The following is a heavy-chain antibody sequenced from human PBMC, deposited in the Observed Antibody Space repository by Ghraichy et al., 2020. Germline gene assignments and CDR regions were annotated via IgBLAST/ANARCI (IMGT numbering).Heavy chain of an antibody. Sequence: GGSLRLSCAASGFTFSTYALSWVRQAPGKGLEWVSTISGSGGSTYYADSVKGRFTISRDNSKNTLYLQMNSLRAEDTAVYYCSRGGSGYWSFDYWGQGTLVTVSS. V-gene: IGHV3-23*01. CDR1: GFTFSTYA. CDR3: SRGGSGYWSFDY. J-gene: IGHJ4*02. CDR2: ISGSGGST. D-gene: IGHD3-3*01.